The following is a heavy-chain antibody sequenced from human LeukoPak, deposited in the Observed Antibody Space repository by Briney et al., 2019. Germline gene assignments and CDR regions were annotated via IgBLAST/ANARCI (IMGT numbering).Heavy chain of an antibody. D-gene: IGHD4-23*01. V-gene: IGHV3-11*04. CDR2: ISKSGDTI. CDR1: GFTFTDYY. CDR3: AREVATGFGH. Sequence: AGGSLRLSCVASGFTFTDYYMSWIRQAPGKGLEWVSYISKSGDTIYYADSVKGRFTISRDNAKNSLFLQMHTLRAEDTAVYYCAREVATGFGHWGQGTLVSVSS. J-gene: IGHJ4*02.